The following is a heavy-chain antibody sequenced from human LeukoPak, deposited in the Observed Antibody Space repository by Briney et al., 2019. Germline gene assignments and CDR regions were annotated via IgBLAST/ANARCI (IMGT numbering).Heavy chain of an antibody. J-gene: IGHJ4*02. V-gene: IGHV3-30*03. CDR1: GFTFSHFA. CDR2: ISYDGKKN. D-gene: IGHD3-10*01. Sequence: GGSLRLSCAASGFTFSHFAMHGVRQAPGKGLEWVAVISYDGKKNYYADSVKGRFTLTRDDSANTLSLQMNSLRAEDTAVYYCVRGSKIRGVIPEGEFDYWGQGTLVTVSS. CDR3: VRGSKIRGVIPEGEFDY.